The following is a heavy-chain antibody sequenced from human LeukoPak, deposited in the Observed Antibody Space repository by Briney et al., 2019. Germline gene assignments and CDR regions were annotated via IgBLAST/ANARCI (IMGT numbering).Heavy chain of an antibody. CDR2: INHTGST. CDR3: AREGGNYDSSRYYFVVRGFDM. CDR1: GGSLSCYY. J-gene: IGHJ3*02. D-gene: IGHD3-22*01. V-gene: IGHV4-34*01. Sequence: PSETLSLTCTVFGGSLSCYYWSWIRQTPVKGLEWIGEINHTGSTNYNPSLTSRVTISVDTSKNQISLNLSSVTAADTAVYYCAREGGNYDSSRYYFVVRGFDMWGQGTLVTVSS.